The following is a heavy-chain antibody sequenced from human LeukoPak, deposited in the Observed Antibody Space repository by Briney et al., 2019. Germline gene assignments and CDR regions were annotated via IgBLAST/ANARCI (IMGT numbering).Heavy chain of an antibody. Sequence: GGSLRLSCVASGFSFGKYWMSWVRQAPGKGLEWVANIKLDGSEKNYMDSVKGRFTISRDNTKNSLYLQMNSLRAEDTAVFYCARDQYDTWSRRGNFDSWGQGTLVIVSS. J-gene: IGHJ4*02. D-gene: IGHD3/OR15-3a*01. CDR1: GFSFGKYW. V-gene: IGHV3-7*03. CDR2: IKLDGSEK. CDR3: ARDQYDTWSRRGNFDS.